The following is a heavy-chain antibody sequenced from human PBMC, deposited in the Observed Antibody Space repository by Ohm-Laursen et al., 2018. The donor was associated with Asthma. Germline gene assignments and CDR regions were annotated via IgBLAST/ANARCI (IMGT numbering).Heavy chain of an antibody. CDR1: GFTFSNYA. J-gene: IGHJ4*02. V-gene: IGHV3-23*01. Sequence: SLRLSCAASGFTFSNYAMSWVRQAPGKGLEWVSAISGSGGSTYYADSVKGRFTISRDNSKNTLYLQMNSLRAEDTAVYYCAKSPEWLFSYYFDYWGQGTLVTVSS. CDR2: ISGSGGST. D-gene: IGHD3-3*01. CDR3: AKSPEWLFSYYFDY.